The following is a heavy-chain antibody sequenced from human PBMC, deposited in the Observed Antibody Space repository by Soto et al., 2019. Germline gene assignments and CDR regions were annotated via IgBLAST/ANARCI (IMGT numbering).Heavy chain of an antibody. Sequence: ITLKESGPTLVKPTQPLTLTCTFCGFPLRTSGVGVGRIRQPPGKALEWRALLYWNDNKLYSPSQQSRLTISKDTPKHQVVLTLTTLDPVATGTSSSAHTSGNGDYDFFNIGVDDWGQGTSDTVSS. CDR1: GFPLRTSGVG. J-gene: IGHJ6*02. V-gene: IGHV2-5*01. CDR3: AHTSGNGDYDFFNIGVDD. D-gene: IGHD4-17*01. CDR2: LYWNDNK.